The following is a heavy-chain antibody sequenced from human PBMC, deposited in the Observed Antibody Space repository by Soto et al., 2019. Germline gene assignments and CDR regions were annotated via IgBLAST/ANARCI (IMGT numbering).Heavy chain of an antibody. CDR2: INAGNGNT. CDR1: VYTVTGYG. J-gene: IGHJ6*02. V-gene: IGHV1-3*01. CDR3: ARDTAPPYG. Sequence: AGVDDSCKGSVYTVTGYGVHRVRRPPGQRLEWMGWINAGNGNTKDSQKFQGRVTITRDTSASTAYMELSSLRSEHTTVYYCARDTAPPYGWGQGTTVTVS. D-gene: IGHD4-17*01.